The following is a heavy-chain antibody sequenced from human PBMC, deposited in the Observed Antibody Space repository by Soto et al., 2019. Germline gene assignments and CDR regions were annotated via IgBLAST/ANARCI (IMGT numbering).Heavy chain of an antibody. Sequence: VGSLRLSCAASGFTFSSYGMHWVRQAPGKGLEWVAVISYDGRNKYYADAVKGRFTISRDNSKNTLYLQMSSLRAEDTAVYYCVKDGSSGWPYFYDMDVWGQGTTVTV. J-gene: IGHJ6*02. CDR2: ISYDGRNK. CDR1: GFTFSSYG. D-gene: IGHD6-19*01. V-gene: IGHV3-30*18. CDR3: VKDGSSGWPYFYDMDV.